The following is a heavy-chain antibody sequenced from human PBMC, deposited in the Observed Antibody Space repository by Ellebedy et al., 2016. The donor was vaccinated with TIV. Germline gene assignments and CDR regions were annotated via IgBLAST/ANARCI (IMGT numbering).Heavy chain of an antibody. D-gene: IGHD3-16*01. CDR1: GYTFTSYD. J-gene: IGHJ5*02. V-gene: IGHV1-8*01. Sequence: AASVKVSCKASGYTFTSYDINWVRQATAQGLEWMGWMNSNIGNTGYAHKFQGRVSMTRNTPINTAFLDLTSLRSEDTAVYYCTKWGTTGEYTWFDPWGQGTLVTVSS. CDR3: TKWGTTGEYTWFDP. CDR2: MNSNIGNT.